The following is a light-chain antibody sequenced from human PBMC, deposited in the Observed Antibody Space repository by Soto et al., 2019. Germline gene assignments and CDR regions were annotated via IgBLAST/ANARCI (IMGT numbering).Light chain of an antibody. CDR3: HQRQRWPRT. V-gene: IGKV3-11*01. Sequence: EIVLTQSPATLSSFPGDRVTLSCRASQAVNTRLAWYQHKPGQAPRLLIYLASNRAAGVPARFSGSGSVSDFTLTISDVEPEDFAVYYCHQRQRWPRTFGQGTKVDIK. CDR2: LAS. J-gene: IGKJ1*01. CDR1: QAVNTR.